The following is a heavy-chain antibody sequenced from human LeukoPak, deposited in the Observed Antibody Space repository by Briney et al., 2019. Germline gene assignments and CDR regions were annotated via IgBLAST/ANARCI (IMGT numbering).Heavy chain of an antibody. CDR1: GFNFNKYD. J-gene: IGHJ4*02. V-gene: IGHV3-23*01. D-gene: IGHD6-19*01. Sequence: PGGSLRLSCAASGFNFNKYDMTWARQAPGKGLEWVSTITGRSDKTYYTDSVKGLFVTSRDNSKDTLYLQMNSLRAEDTALYYCAKGGWLDDLGQGALVTVSS. CDR2: ITGRSDKT. CDR3: AKGGWLDD.